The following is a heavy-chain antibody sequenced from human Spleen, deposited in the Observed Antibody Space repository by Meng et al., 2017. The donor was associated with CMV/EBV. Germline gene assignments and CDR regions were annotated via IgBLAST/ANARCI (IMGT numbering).Heavy chain of an antibody. CDR2: MYYSGST. D-gene: IGHD3-22*01. V-gene: IGHV4-61*01. CDR3: ARGRLTFYYDSSGYYLDY. Sequence: SSGSYYWSWIRQPPGKGLEWIGYMYYSGSTNYNPSLKSRVTILVDKSKNEFSLRLRSVTAADTAVYYCARGRLTFYYDSSGYYLDYWGQGTLVTVSS. J-gene: IGHJ4*02. CDR1: SSGSYY.